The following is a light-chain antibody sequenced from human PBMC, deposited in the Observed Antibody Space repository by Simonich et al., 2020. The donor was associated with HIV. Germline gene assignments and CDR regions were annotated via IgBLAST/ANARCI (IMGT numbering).Light chain of an antibody. CDR2: WAS. Sequence: DIVMTQSPDSLAVSLGERATINCKSSQSVLYSSNNKNYLAWYQQNPGQPPKLLIYWASTRESGVPDRFSGGGSGTDFTLTISSLQTEDVAVYYCQQYYGTPLTFGGGTRVEIK. J-gene: IGKJ4*01. CDR1: QSVLYSSNNKNY. V-gene: IGKV4-1*01. CDR3: QQYYGTPLT.